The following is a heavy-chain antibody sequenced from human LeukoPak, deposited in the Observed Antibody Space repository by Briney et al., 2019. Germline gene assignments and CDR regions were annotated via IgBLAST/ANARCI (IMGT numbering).Heavy chain of an antibody. V-gene: IGHV1-8*01. D-gene: IGHD3/OR15-3a*01. Sequence: ASVKVSCKASGYTFTSYDINWVRQATGQGLEWMGWMNPNSGNTGYAQKFQGRVTMTRNTSISTAYMELSSLRSEDTAVYYCARGRATDYSFDYWGQGTLVTVSS. J-gene: IGHJ4*02. CDR1: GYTFTSYD. CDR3: ARGRATDYSFDY. CDR2: MNPNSGNT.